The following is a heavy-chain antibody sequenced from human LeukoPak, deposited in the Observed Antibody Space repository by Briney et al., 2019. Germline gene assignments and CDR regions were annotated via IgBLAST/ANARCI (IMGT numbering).Heavy chain of an antibody. Sequence: ASVKVSCKASGYTFIDYYIHWVRQAPGQGLEWMGWINPNSGGTNYAQKFQGRVTMTRDTSISTAYMELSRLRSGDTAVYYCAREGYSYGLDYWGQGTLVTVSS. V-gene: IGHV1-2*02. J-gene: IGHJ4*02. CDR2: INPNSGGT. CDR3: AREGYSYGLDY. CDR1: GYTFIDYY. D-gene: IGHD5-18*01.